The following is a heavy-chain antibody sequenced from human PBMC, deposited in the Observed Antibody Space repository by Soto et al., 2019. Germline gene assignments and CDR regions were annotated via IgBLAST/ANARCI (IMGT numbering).Heavy chain of an antibody. J-gene: IGHJ6*03. V-gene: IGHV3-30*18. Sequence: QVQLVESGGGVVQPGRSLRLSCAASGFTFSSYGMHWVRQAPGKGLEWVAVISYDGSNKYYADSVKGRFTISRDNSKNAVYLQMNSLRAEDTAVYYCAKDGCSSTSCYDYYYYYYMDVWGIGTTVTVSS. CDR3: AKDGCSSTSCYDYYYYYYMDV. CDR2: ISYDGSNK. D-gene: IGHD2-2*01. CDR1: GFTFSSYG.